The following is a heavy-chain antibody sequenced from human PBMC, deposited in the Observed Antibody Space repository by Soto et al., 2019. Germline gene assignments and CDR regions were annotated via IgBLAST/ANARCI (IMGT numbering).Heavy chain of an antibody. V-gene: IGHV3-74*01. CDR1: GFTFSSYW. CDR3: ARGGSIVSRGFDF. Sequence: WGSLRLSCAASGFTFSSYWMHWVRQAPGKGLVWVSRVNGDGSSTNYADSVKGRFTISRDNAKNTLYLQMNSLRAEDTAVYYCARGGSIVSRGFDFWGQGTLVTVSS. D-gene: IGHD6-6*01. J-gene: IGHJ4*02. CDR2: VNGDGSST.